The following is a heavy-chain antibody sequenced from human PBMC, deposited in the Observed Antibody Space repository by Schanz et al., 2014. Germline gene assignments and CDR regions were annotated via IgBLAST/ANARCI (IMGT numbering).Heavy chain of an antibody. V-gene: IGHV1-8*02. Sequence: QAQLVQSGAEVKKPGASVKVSCEASRYTFNTYGLNWVRQAPGQGLEWLGWMNPNSGNPGFAQKFRGRVTMTRNTSMSTAYIELHILTSEDTAVYYCARGRTFDYWGQGTLVTVSS. CDR2: MNPNSGNP. CDR1: RYTFNTYG. J-gene: IGHJ4*02. CDR3: ARGRTFDY.